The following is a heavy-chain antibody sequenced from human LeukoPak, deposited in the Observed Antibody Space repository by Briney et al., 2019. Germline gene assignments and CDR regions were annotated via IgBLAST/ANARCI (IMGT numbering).Heavy chain of an antibody. D-gene: IGHD6-13*01. V-gene: IGHV1-69*05. CDR3: ARGWDHSSSWGDYYYYMDV. CDR1: GGTFSSYA. J-gene: IGHJ6*03. CDR2: IIPIFGTA. Sequence: PVASVKVSCKACGGTFSSYAISWVRQAPGQGLEWMGGIIPIFGTANYAQKFQGRVTITTDESTSTAYMELSSLRSEDTAVYYCARGWDHSSSWGDYYYYMDVWGKGTTVTVSS.